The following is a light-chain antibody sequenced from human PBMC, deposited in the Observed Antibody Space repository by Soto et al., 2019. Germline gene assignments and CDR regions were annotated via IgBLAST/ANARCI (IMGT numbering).Light chain of an antibody. CDR3: QQIYITPYT. J-gene: IGKJ2*01. CDR2: TSS. CDR1: KIINRY. Sequence: DIQMTQSPSSVSVSVGDRVTITCRASKIINRYLNWYQQKPGKAPKLLIYTSSNLQSGVPSRFSGSGFRTDFTLTISSLQPEDFATYYCQQIYITPYTFGQPTKLETK. V-gene: IGKV1-39*01.